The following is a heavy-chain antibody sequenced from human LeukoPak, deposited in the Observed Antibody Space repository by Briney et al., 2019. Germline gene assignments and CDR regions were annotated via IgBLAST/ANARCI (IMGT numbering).Heavy chain of an antibody. J-gene: IGHJ4*02. CDR1: GYTFTSYV. D-gene: IGHD6-13*01. V-gene: IGHV1-3*01. Sequence: GASVKVSCKASGYTFTSYVMHWVRQAPGQRLEWMGWINAGNGNTKYSQKFQGRVTFTRDTSASTAFMELSSLRSEDTAVYYCARDDGYSSTFWDYWGQGTLVTVSS. CDR3: ARDDGYSSTFWDY. CDR2: INAGNGNT.